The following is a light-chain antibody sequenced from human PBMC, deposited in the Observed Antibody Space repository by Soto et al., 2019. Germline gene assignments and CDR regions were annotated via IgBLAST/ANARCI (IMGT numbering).Light chain of an antibody. J-gene: IGLJ2*01. CDR3: QVWDTANDHPI. CDR1: NIGDKA. V-gene: IGLV3-21*04. CDR2: YDF. Sequence: VLTQRPSVSVAPEKTASITCGGDNIGDKAVHWYQHRPGQAPRLVIYYDFERPSGIHERFSGSNSGNTATLTISRVEAGDEADYYCQVWDTANDHPIFGGGTKLTVL.